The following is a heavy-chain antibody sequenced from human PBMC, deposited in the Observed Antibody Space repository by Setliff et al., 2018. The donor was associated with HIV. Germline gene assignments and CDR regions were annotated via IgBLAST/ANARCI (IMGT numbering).Heavy chain of an antibody. Sequence: ASVKVSCKASGYTFTSYGMNWVRQAPGQGLEWMGWTYIGATNYAQKFRDRLTVTTDTSTSTAYMELRSLSPDDTAVYYCATGGGQSFDYWGQGTLVTVPQ. D-gene: IGHD1-26*01. CDR2: TYIGAT. CDR1: GYTFTSYG. J-gene: IGHJ4*02. CDR3: ATGGGQSFDY. V-gene: IGHV1-18*04.